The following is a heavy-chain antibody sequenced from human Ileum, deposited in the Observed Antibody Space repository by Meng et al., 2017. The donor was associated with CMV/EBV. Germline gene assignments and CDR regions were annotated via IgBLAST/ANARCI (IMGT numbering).Heavy chain of an antibody. V-gene: IGHV3-23*01. J-gene: IGHJ4*02. CDR3: AIRTSGRFSE. Sequence: EVQLLESGGGFIQPGGLLRLSCAASGFTFTNYALSWIRQAPGKGLEWVSSISESGRNTDYADSVKGRLTISRDNSKNTLYLQMNSLRAEDTAIYYCAIRTSGRFSEWGQGTLVTVSS. D-gene: IGHD1-26*01. CDR1: GFTFTNYA. CDR2: ISESGRNT.